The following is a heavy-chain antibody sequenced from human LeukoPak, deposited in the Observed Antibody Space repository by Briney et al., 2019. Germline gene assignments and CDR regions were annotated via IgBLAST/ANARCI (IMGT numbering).Heavy chain of an antibody. V-gene: IGHV4-34*01. CDR2: INHSGST. CDR1: GGSFSGYY. CDR3: ARGRDITMVRGAQFWGY. D-gene: IGHD3-10*01. Sequence: KPSETLSLTCAVYGGSFSGYYWSWIRQPPGKGLEWIWEINHSGSTNYNPSLKSRVTISVDTSKNQFSLKLSSVTAADTAVYYCARGRDITMVRGAQFWGYWGQGTLVTVSS. J-gene: IGHJ4*02.